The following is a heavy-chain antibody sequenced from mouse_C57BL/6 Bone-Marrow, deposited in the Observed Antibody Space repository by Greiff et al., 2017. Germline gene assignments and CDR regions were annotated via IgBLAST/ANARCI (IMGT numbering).Heavy chain of an antibody. CDR1: GYTFTDYN. J-gene: IGHJ2*01. CDR2: INPNNGGT. CDR3: ARGTYSNDESYFDY. Sequence: EVQLVESGPELVKPGASVKIPCKASGYTFTDYNMGLVKQSHGKSLEWIGDINPNNGGTIYNQKFKGKATLTVDKASSTAYMELRRLTSEDTAVYYCARGTYSNDESYFDYWGQGTTLTVSS. V-gene: IGHV1-18*01. D-gene: IGHD2-12*01.